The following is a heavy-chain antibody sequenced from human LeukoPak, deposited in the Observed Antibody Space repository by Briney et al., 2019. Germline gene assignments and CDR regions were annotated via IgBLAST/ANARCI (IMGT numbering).Heavy chain of an antibody. Sequence: GGSLRLSCAASESTFSSYAMSWVRQAQGKGLEWVSVISGSGYSTYYADSVKGRFTISRDNSKNTLYLHMNRLRAEDTAVYYCAKDWRIAAAGTPSDAFDIWGQGTMVTVSS. CDR1: ESTFSSYA. CDR2: ISGSGYST. V-gene: IGHV3-23*01. J-gene: IGHJ3*02. D-gene: IGHD6-13*01. CDR3: AKDWRIAAAGTPSDAFDI.